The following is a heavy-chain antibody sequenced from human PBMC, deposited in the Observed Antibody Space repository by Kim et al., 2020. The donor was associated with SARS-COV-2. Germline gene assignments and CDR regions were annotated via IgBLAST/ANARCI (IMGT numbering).Heavy chain of an antibody. CDR1: GGSISSYY. Sequence: SETLSLTCTVSGGSISSYYWSWIRQPPGKGLEWIGYIYYSGSTNYNPSLKSRVTISVDTSKNQFSLKLSSVTAADTAVYYCARGMVPSYYYDSSGPRGAFDIWGQGTMVTVSS. V-gene: IGHV4-59*01. CDR3: ARGMVPSYYYDSSGPRGAFDI. J-gene: IGHJ3*02. CDR2: IYYSGST. D-gene: IGHD3-22*01.